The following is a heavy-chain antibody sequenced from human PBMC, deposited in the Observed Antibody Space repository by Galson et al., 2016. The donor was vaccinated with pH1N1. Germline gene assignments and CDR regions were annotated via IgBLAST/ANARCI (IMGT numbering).Heavy chain of an antibody. J-gene: IGHJ2*01. Sequence: QSGAEVKKPGESLKISCKGSGYSFTSHWIGWVRQTPGKGLEWMGIIYPGDSDTRYSPSFQGQVTISADKSTSTAYLQWSSLEASDTAIYYCARYAVTYYYDSSGYPDWYFDLWGRGTLVTVSS. CDR2: IYPGDSDT. CDR3: ARYAVTYYYDSSGYPDWYFDL. D-gene: IGHD3-22*01. V-gene: IGHV5-51*03. CDR1: GYSFTSHW.